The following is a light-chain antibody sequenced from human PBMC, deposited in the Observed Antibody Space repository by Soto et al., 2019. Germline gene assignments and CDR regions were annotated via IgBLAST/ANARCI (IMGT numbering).Light chain of an antibody. CDR2: GAS. J-gene: IGKJ1*01. Sequence: EIVFTHSPVTLSLSPVEGATLSFMASQSVSSSYLAWYQQKPGQAPRLLIYGASSRATGIPDRFSGSGSGTDFPLTISSLEPEDLAVYYCQKRSNWPRKFGQGTKVAIK. V-gene: IGKV3D-20*02. CDR3: QKRSNWPRK. CDR1: QSVSSSY.